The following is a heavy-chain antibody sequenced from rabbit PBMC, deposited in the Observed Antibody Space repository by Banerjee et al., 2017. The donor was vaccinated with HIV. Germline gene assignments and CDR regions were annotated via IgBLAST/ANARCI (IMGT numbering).Heavy chain of an antibody. D-gene: IGHD4-2*01. CDR2: IYVGSSGST. V-gene: IGHV1S45*01. CDR1: GFDFSSNA. Sequence: QEQLEESGGGLVQPEGSLTLTCTASGFDFSSNAMCWVRQAPGKGLEWIACIYVGSSGSTSYASWAKGRFTISKTSSTTVTLQMTSLTAADTATYFCARDDFAVSYIYTIYAFSLWGQGTLVTVS. CDR3: ARDDFAVSYIYTIYAFSL. J-gene: IGHJ4*01.